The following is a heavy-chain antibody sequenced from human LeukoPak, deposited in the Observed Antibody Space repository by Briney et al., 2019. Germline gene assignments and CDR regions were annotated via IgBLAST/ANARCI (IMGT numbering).Heavy chain of an antibody. CDR2: ISSSSSYI. J-gene: IGHJ4*02. CDR3: ARSRFYFDY. CDR1: GFTFSSYS. Sequence: KAGGSLRLSCAASGFTFSSYSMNWVRQAPGKGLEWVSSISSSSSYIYYADSVKGRFTISRDNAKNSLYLQMNSLRAEDTAVYYCARSRFYFDYWGQGTLVTVSS. V-gene: IGHV3-21*01.